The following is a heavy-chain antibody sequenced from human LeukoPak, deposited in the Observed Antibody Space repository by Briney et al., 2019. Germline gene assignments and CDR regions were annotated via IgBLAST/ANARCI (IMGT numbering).Heavy chain of an antibody. J-gene: IGHJ3*02. CDR3: ARESGSYSDAFDI. CDR2: ISSSSSYI. V-gene: IGHV3-21*01. D-gene: IGHD1-26*01. CDR1: GFTFSSYS. Sequence: PGGSLRLSCAAPGFTFSSYSMNWVRQAPGKGLEWVSSISSSSSYIYYADSVKGRFTISRDNAKNSLYLQMNSLRAEDTAVYYCARESGSYSDAFDIWGQGTMVTVSS.